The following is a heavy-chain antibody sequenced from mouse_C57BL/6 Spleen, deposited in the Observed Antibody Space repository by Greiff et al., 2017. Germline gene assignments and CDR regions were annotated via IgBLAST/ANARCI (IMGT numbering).Heavy chain of an antibody. CDR1: GYTFTSYG. CDR2: IYPRSGIT. J-gene: IGHJ4*01. D-gene: IGHD2-4*01. CDR3: ARGGYYDYDDAMDY. Sequence: QLQQSGAELARPGASVKLSCKASGYTFTSYGISWVKQRTGQGLEWIGEIYPRSGITYYNEKFKGRATLTADKSPRTAYMELRRLTSEDSAVYFCARGGYYDYDDAMDYRGQGTSVTVSS. V-gene: IGHV1-81*01.